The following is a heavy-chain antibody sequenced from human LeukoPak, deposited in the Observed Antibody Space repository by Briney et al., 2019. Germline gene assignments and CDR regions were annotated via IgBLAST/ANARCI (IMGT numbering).Heavy chain of an antibody. D-gene: IGHD3-22*01. CDR1: GGSFSGYY. J-gene: IGHJ4*02. CDR3: ATYYESSGYRLDY. CDR2: INHSGST. Sequence: SETLSLTCAVYGGSFSGYYWSWIRQPPGKGLEWIGEINHSGSTNYNPSLKSRVTMSVDKSKNQFSLELSSVTAADTAVYYCATYYESSGYRLDYWGQGTLVTVSS. V-gene: IGHV4-34*01.